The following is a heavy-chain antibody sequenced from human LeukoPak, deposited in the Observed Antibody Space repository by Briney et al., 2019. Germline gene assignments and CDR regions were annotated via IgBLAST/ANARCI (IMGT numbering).Heavy chain of an antibody. CDR2: INPNSGGT. CDR1: GYTFTGYY. D-gene: IGHD6-13*01. CDR3: ARDTGGIAAAATDAFDI. J-gene: IGHJ3*02. V-gene: IGHV1-2*02. Sequence: GASVKVSCKASGYTFTGYYMHWVRQAPGQGLEWMGWINPNSGGTNYAQKFQGRVTMTRDTSISTAYMELSRLRSDDTAVYYCARDTGGIAAAATDAFDIWGQGTMVTVSS.